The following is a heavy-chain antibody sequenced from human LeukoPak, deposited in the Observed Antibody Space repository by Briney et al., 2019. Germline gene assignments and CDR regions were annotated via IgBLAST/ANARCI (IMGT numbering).Heavy chain of an antibody. CDR3: ARERPDYYGSGSYFRWVPAHYYYMDV. D-gene: IGHD3-10*01. Sequence: PSETLSLTCAVYGGSFSGYYWSWIRQPPGKGLEWIGEINHSGSTNYNPSLKSRVTISVDTSKNQFSLKLSSVTAADTAVYCCARERPDYYGSGSYFRWVPAHYYYMDVWGKGTTVTISS. J-gene: IGHJ6*03. CDR2: INHSGST. V-gene: IGHV4-34*01. CDR1: GGSFSGYY.